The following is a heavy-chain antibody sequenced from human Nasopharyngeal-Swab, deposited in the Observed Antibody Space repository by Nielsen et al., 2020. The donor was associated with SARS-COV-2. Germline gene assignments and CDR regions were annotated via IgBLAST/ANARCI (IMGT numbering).Heavy chain of an antibody. V-gene: IGHV4-34*01. J-gene: IGHJ5*01. CDR1: GGSFTDYY. CDR2: INHRGST. Sequence: SETLSLTCAAYGGSFTDYYWTWIRQPPGKGLEWFGEINHRGSTNYNPSLKSRVTISADTSKNQFSLNLSSVTAADTAVYYCARGLVDVNMMLVVIGFSYWLDSWGQGTLVTVSS. CDR3: ARGLVDVNMMLVVIGFSYWLDS. D-gene: IGHD3-22*01.